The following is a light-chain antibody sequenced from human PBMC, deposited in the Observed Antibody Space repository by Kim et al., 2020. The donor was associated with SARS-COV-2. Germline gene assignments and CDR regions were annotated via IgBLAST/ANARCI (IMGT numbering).Light chain of an antibody. J-gene: IGKJ2*01. V-gene: IGKV1-17*01. CDR3: LQHKSYPPT. Sequence: SASVGERVTITCRASQGIGNDLGWYQQRPGKAPKRLIYSASTLQSEGPSRFSGSGSGTEFTLTISSLQPEDFATYYCLQHKSYPPTFGQGTKLEI. CDR2: SAS. CDR1: QGIGND.